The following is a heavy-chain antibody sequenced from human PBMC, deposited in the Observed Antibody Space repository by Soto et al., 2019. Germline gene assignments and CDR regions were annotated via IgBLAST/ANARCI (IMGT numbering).Heavy chain of an antibody. CDR3: ARVGYYYDSSGYSLAEYFQH. Sequence: EVQLVESGGGLVQPGGSLRLSCAASGFTFSSYSMNWVRQAPGKGLEWVSYISSSSSTIYYADSVKGRFTISRDNAKNSLYLQMNSLRDEDTAVYYCARVGYYYDSSGYSLAEYFQHWGQGTLVTVSS. CDR2: ISSSSSTI. D-gene: IGHD3-22*01. V-gene: IGHV3-48*02. J-gene: IGHJ1*01. CDR1: GFTFSSYS.